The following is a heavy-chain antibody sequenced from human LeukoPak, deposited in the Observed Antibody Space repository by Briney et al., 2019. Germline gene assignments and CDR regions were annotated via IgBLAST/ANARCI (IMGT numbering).Heavy chain of an antibody. Sequence: ASVKVSCKASGYTFTSYDINWVRQATGQGLEWMGWMNPNSGNTGYAQKFQGRVTMTRNTSISTAYMELSSLRSEDTAVYYCVRAYCSSTSCYKEYWFDPWGQGTLVTVSS. CDR1: GYTFTSYD. D-gene: IGHD2-2*01. CDR2: MNPNSGNT. CDR3: VRAYCSSTSCYKEYWFDP. V-gene: IGHV1-8*01. J-gene: IGHJ5*02.